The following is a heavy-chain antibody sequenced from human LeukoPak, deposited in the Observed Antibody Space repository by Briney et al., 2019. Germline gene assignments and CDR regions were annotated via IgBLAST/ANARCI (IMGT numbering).Heavy chain of an antibody. D-gene: IGHD3-10*01. CDR3: AKLGTCLLGCGEGGVDY. CDR1: GLTFSSYA. J-gene: IGHJ4*02. Sequence: GGSLRLSCAASGLTFSSYAMSWARQAPGKGLEWVSAISGSGGSTYYADSVKGRFTISRDNSKNTLYPKLNSSRAEDTAVYYCAKLGTCLLGCGEGGVDYWGQGTLVTVSS. CDR2: ISGSGGST. V-gene: IGHV3-23*01.